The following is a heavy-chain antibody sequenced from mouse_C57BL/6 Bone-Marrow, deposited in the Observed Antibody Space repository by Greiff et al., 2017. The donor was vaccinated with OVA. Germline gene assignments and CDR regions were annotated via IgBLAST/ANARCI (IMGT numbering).Heavy chain of an antibody. D-gene: IGHD1-1*01. CDR1: GFTFSSYG. CDR3: AREDGSSYCYFDY. V-gene: IGHV5-6*01. Sequence: EVNLVESGGDLVKPGGSLKLSCAASGFTFSSYGMSWVRQTPDKRLEWVATISSGGSYTYYPDSVKGRFTISRDNAKNTLYLQMSSLTSEDTAMYYCAREDGSSYCYFDYWGQGTTLTVSS. J-gene: IGHJ2*01. CDR2: ISSGGSYT.